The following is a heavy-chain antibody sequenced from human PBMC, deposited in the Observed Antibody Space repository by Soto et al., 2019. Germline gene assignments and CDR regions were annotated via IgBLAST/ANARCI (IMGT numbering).Heavy chain of an antibody. J-gene: IGHJ6*02. V-gene: IGHV1-18*04. CDR2: ISAYNGNT. CDR1: GYTFTSYG. Sequence: ASVKVSCKASGYTFTSYGISWVRQAPGQGLEWMGWISAYNGNTNYAQKFQGRVTITADESTSTAYMELSSLRSEDTAVYYCARDLDYYGSGRNSNGMDVWGQGTTVTVSS. CDR3: ARDLDYYGSGRNSNGMDV. D-gene: IGHD3-10*01.